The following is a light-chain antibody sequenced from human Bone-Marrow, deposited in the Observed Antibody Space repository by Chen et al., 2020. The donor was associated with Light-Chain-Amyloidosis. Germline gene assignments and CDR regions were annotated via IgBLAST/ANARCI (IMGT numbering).Light chain of an antibody. CDR2: DDS. V-gene: IGLV3-21*02. Sequence: SYVLTQPSSVSVAPGQTATIACGGNNIGSTSVHWYQQTPGQAPVLVVYDDSDRPAGIPERWSGSNSGNTATLTISRVEAGDEADYYCQVWDRSSERPVFGGGTKLTVL. CDR3: QVWDRSSERPV. J-gene: IGLJ3*02. CDR1: NIGSTS.